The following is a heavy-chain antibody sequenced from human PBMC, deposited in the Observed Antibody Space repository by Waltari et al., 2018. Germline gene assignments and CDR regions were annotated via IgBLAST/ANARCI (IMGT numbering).Heavy chain of an antibody. CDR2: ISGSVGST. V-gene: IGHV3-23*01. Sequence: VQLLGSWGGLVDAGRAQRDSCADSGFTLSCSAIHWVRTVPWLGLVWVSAISGSVGSTYYAESVKGRFTISRDNSKNTLYLQMNSLRAEDTAVYYCANWYYYDSSGYSTYYPFDPWGQGTLVTVSS. CDR1: GFTLSCSA. CDR3: ANWYYYDSSGYSTYYPFDP. J-gene: IGHJ5*02. D-gene: IGHD3-22*01.